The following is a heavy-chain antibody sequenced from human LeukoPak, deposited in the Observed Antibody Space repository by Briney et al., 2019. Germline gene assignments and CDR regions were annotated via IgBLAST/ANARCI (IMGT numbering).Heavy chain of an antibody. V-gene: IGHV3-30*04. CDR1: GFTFSSFA. CDR2: ISYDGFNE. CDR3: ARPTSGSYLGYYFDY. J-gene: IGHJ4*02. Sequence: GRSLRLSCAASGFTFSSFAMHWVRQAPGKGLEWVTVISYDGFNEYYADSVKGRFTISRDNAKNTLYLQMNSLRAEDTAVYYCARPTSGSYLGYYFDYWGQGTLVTVSS. D-gene: IGHD1-26*01.